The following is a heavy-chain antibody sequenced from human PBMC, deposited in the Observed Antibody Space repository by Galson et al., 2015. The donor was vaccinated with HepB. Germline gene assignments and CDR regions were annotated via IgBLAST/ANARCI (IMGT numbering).Heavy chain of an antibody. CDR1: GFTFSDYY. CDR2: ISSSSSYT. D-gene: IGHD6-13*01. J-gene: IGHJ3*02. CDR3: ARERNYEKQQLVRGCAFDI. Sequence: SLRLSCAASGFTFSDYYMSWIRQAPGKGLEWVSYISSSSSYTNYADSVKGRFTISRDNAKNSLYLQMNSLRAEDTAVYYCARERNYEKQQLVRGCAFDIWGQGTMVTVSS. V-gene: IGHV3-11*05.